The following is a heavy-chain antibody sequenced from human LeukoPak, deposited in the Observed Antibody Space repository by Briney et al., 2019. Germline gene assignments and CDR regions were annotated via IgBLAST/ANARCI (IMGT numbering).Heavy chain of an antibody. J-gene: IGHJ5*02. D-gene: IGHD6-6*01. CDR2: VYYSGNT. Sequence: TSETLSLTCTISGGSISSSGSYWGWIRQPPGKGLEWIGSVYYSGNTYNPSLKSRVTISVDTSKNQFSLNLTSVNAADTAIYYCARVMAARREDLNWFDPWGQGTLVTVSS. V-gene: IGHV4-39*07. CDR1: GGSISSSGSY. CDR3: ARVMAARREDLNWFDP.